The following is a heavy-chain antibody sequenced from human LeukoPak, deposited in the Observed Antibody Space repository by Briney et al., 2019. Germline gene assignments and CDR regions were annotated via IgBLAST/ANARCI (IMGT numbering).Heavy chain of an antibody. J-gene: IGHJ4*02. D-gene: IGHD5-24*01. CDR1: GFTFSSYW. CDR3: ASLGEMATRGFDY. V-gene: IGHV3-74*01. CDR2: INSDGSST. Sequence: PGGSLRLSCAASGFTFSSYWMHWVRQAPGKGLVWVSRINSDGSSTSYADSVKGRFTISRDNAKNTLYLQMNSLRAEDTAVYYCASLGEMATRGFDYWGRGTLVTVSS.